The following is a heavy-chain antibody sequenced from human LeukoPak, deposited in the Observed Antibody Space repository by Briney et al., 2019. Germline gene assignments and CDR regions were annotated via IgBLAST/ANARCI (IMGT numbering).Heavy chain of an antibody. CDR1: GGSISHYY. Sequence: SETLSPTCTVSGGSISHYYWSWIRQSPGKGLEWIGYIYYSGTTNYNPSLKDRVTISVDTSRNQFSLQLRSVTAADTAVYYCAREDPQTTVPEGMDVWGQRTTVIVSS. CDR2: IYYSGTT. D-gene: IGHD4-17*01. J-gene: IGHJ6*02. CDR3: AREDPQTTVPEGMDV. V-gene: IGHV4-59*01.